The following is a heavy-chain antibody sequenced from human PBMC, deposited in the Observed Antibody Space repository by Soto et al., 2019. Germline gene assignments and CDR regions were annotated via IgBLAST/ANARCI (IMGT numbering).Heavy chain of an antibody. D-gene: IGHD3-22*01. CDR2: IWYDGSNK. V-gene: IGHV3-33*08. CDR3: ARALDYYDSSGYYYGLGSYYGMDV. J-gene: IGHJ6*02. Sequence: GGSLRLSCAASGFTFSSYAMSWVRQAPGKGLEWVSAIWYDGSNKYYADSVKGRFTISRDNSKNTLYLQMNSLRAEDTAVYYCARALDYYDSSGYYYGLGSYYGMDVWGQGTTVTVSS. CDR1: GFTFSSYA.